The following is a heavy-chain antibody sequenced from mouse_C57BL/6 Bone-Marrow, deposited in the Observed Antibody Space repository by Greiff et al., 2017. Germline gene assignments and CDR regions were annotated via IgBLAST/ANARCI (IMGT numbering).Heavy chain of an antibody. CDR1: GYTFTGYW. CDR2: ILPGSGST. CDR3: ARFHNYYINPAWFAY. V-gene: IGHV1-9*01. D-gene: IGHD2-5*01. Sequence: QVQLQQSGAELMKPGASVKLSCKATGYTFTGYWIEWVKQRPGHGLEWIGEILPGSGSTNYNEKFKGKATFTADTSSHAAYMQLGSLTTEDSAIYYCARFHNYYINPAWFAYWGQGTLVTVSA. J-gene: IGHJ3*01.